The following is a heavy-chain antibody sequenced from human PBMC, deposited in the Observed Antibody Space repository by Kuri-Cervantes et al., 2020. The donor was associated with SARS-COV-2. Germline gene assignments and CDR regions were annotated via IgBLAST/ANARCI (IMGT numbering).Heavy chain of an antibody. J-gene: IGHJ4*02. CDR1: GGSFSGYY. CDR2: IGPSGTTK. CDR3: ARVGSSSWYFDY. V-gene: IGHV3-11*04. D-gene: IGHD6-13*01. Sequence: GGSLRLSCAVYGGSFSGYYWSWIRQPPGKGLEWVSNIGPSGTTKYYADSVKGRFTISRDNAKNSLYLQMSSLRAEDTAVYYCARVGSSSWYFDYWGQGTLVTVSS.